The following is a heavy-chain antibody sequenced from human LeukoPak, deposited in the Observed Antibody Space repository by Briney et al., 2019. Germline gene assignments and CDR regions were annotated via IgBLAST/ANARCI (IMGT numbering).Heavy chain of an antibody. J-gene: IGHJ4*02. V-gene: IGHV3-33*08. CDR3: ARRGSGIYCFDY. D-gene: IGHD3-16*01. CDR1: GFMFSNYG. Sequence: PGGSLRLSCAASGFMFSNYGMHWVRQAPGKGLEWVAVIWSDGSDKYYADSVKGRFTISRDNSKNTLYLHMNSVRAEDTAVYYCARRGSGIYCFDYWGQGTLVTVSS. CDR2: IWSDGSDK.